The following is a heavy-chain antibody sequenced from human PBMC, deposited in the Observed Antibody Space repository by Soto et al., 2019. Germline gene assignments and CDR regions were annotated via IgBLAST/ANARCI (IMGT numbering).Heavy chain of an antibody. CDR3: AKTSGRGLRYFDWLLYY. D-gene: IGHD3-9*01. Sequence: GGSLRLSCAAPGFTFSSYGMHWVRQAPGKGLEWVAVISYDGSNKYYADSVKGRFTISRDNSKNTLYLQMNSLRAEDTAVYYCAKTSGRGLRYFDWLLYYWGQGTLVTVSS. J-gene: IGHJ4*02. V-gene: IGHV3-30*18. CDR2: ISYDGSNK. CDR1: GFTFSSYG.